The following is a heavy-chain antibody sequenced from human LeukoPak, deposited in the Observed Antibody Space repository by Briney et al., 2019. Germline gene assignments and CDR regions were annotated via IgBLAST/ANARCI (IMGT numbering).Heavy chain of an antibody. V-gene: IGHV3-30-3*01. J-gene: IGHJ4*02. CDR2: ISYDGSNK. CDR3: ARDAPPVY. Sequence: GGSLRLSCAASGFTFSSYAMHWARQAPGKGLEWVAVISYDGSNKYYADSVKGRFTISRDNSKNTLYLQMNSLRAEDTAVYYCARDAPPVYWGQGTLVTVSP. CDR1: GFTFSSYA.